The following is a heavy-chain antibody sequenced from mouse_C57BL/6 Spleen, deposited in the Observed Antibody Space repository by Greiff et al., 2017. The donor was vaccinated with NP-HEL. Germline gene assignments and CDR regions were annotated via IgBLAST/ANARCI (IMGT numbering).Heavy chain of an antibody. CDR1: GFNIKDYY. Sequence: EVQRVESGAELVKPGASVKLSCTASGFNIKDYYMHWVKQRTEQGLEWIGRIDPEDGETKYAPKFQGKATITADTSSNTAYLQLSSLTSEDTAVYYCALQLGPGYFDYWGQGTTLTVSS. D-gene: IGHD4-1*02. CDR2: IDPEDGET. J-gene: IGHJ2*01. CDR3: ALQLGPGYFDY. V-gene: IGHV14-2*01.